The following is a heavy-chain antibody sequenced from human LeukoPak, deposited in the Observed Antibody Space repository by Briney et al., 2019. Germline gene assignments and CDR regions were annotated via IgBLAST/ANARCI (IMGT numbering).Heavy chain of an antibody. V-gene: IGHV1-69-2*01. CDR2: VDPEDGET. J-gene: IGHJ5*02. CDR1: GYTFTDYY. D-gene: IGHD2-2*01. CDR3: ARERGYCSSTSCYEVDWFDP. Sequence: ASVKVSCKVSGYTFTDYYMHWVQQAPGKGLEWMGLVDPEDGETIYAEKFQGRVTITADTSTDTAYMELSSLRSEDTAVYYCARERGYCSSTSCYEVDWFDPWGQGTLVTVSS.